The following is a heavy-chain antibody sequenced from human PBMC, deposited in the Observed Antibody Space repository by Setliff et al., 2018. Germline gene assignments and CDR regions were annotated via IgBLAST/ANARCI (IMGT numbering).Heavy chain of an antibody. CDR2: ISSSGSTI. CDR1: GFTFSSYS. Sequence: GGSLRLSCAASGFTFSSYSMNWVRQAPGKGLEWVSYISSSGSTIYYADSVKGRFTISKDNAKDSLYLQMNSLRAEDTAVYYCARNGDVDTGFLGYYYYYYMDVWGKGTTVTVSS. CDR3: ARNGDVDTGFLGYYYYYYMDV. V-gene: IGHV3-48*04. J-gene: IGHJ6*03. D-gene: IGHD5-18*01.